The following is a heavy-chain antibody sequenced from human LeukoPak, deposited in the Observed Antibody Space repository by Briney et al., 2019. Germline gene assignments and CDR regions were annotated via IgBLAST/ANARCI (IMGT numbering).Heavy chain of an antibody. Sequence: GGSLRLSCAAPGITFSSYAMSWVRQAPGKGLEWVSVLYSGGGTNYADSVKGRFTISRDNSKNTLYLQMNSLRADDTAVYYCARGPGSDYGDYWGQGILVTVSS. CDR2: LYSGGGT. V-gene: IGHV3-53*01. D-gene: IGHD4-17*01. CDR1: GITFSSYA. CDR3: ARGPGSDYGDY. J-gene: IGHJ4*02.